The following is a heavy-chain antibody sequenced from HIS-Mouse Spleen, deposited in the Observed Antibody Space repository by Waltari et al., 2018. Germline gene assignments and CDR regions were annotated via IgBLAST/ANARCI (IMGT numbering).Heavy chain of an antibody. J-gene: IGHJ3*02. CDR2: IYYSGRT. V-gene: IGHV4-39*07. D-gene: IGHD1-1*01. CDR1: GGSISSSSYY. CDR3: ARDPRENWNPDAFDI. Sequence: QLQLQESGPGLVKPSETLSLTCTVSGGSISSSSYYWGWIRQPPGKGLEWIGSIYYSGRTYDNPSLKSRVTISVDTSKNQFSLKLSSVTAADTAVYYCARDPRENWNPDAFDICGQGTMVTVSS.